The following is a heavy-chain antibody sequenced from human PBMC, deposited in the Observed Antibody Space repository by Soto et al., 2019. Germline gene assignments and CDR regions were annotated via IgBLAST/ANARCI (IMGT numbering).Heavy chain of an antibody. J-gene: IGHJ4*02. Sequence: GESLKISCSGSGYSFANYWIGWVRQMPGKGLEWMGIIYPSDSDTKYSPPFQGQVTISADKSISTAYLQWNSLKASDSAIYFCARGDSSDYSTATPADYWGQGTLVTVSS. CDR3: ARGDSSDYSTATPADY. CDR1: GYSFANYW. V-gene: IGHV5-51*01. D-gene: IGHD3-22*01. CDR2: IYPSDSDT.